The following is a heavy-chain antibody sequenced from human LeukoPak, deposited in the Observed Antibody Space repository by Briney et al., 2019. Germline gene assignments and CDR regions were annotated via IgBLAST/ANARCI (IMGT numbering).Heavy chain of an antibody. D-gene: IGHD1-26*01. V-gene: IGHV3-23*01. CDR3: AGPESDSGSYYASYYFDY. J-gene: IGHJ4*02. Sequence: GGSLRVSCAASGFTFSSYAMSWVRQAPGNGLEWVSAISGSGGSTYYADSVKGRYTISRDNSKNTLYLQMNSLRAEDTAVCYCAGPESDSGSYYASYYFDYWGQGTLVTVSS. CDR2: ISGSGGST. CDR1: GFTFSSYA.